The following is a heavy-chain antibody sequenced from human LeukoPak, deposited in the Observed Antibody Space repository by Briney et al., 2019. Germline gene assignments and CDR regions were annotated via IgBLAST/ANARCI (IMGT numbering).Heavy chain of an antibody. CDR2: IYYSGST. D-gene: IGHD1-7*01. CDR3: ARCTGTYYYYMDV. J-gene: IGHJ6*03. Sequence: SETLSLTCTVSGGSISSYYWSWIRQPPGKGLEWIGYIYYSGSTNYNPSLKSRVTISVDTSKNQFSLKLSSVTAADTAVYYCARCTGTYYYYMDVWGKGTTVTVSS. CDR1: GGSISSYY. V-gene: IGHV4-59*08.